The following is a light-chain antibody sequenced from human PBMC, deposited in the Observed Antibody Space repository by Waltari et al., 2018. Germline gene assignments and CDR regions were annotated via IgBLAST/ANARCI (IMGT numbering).Light chain of an antibody. V-gene: IGKV3-20*01. CDR2: GAS. CDR1: ESVSRA. Sequence: EIALTQSPGTLSLSVGERATVSCRASESVSRALAWYQQKPGQAPRLLIYGASTRATGIPDRFSGSGSGTDFSRTISRLEPDEFAVYYCQQYLRLPVTFGQGTTVEI. J-gene: IGKJ1*01. CDR3: QQYLRLPVT.